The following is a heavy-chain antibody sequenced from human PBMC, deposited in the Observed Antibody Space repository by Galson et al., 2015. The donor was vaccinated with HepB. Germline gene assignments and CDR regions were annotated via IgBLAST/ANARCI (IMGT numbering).Heavy chain of an antibody. J-gene: IGHJ4*02. V-gene: IGHV3-30*18. D-gene: IGHD2-15*01. Sequence: SLRLSCAASGFTFSSYGMHWVRQAPGKGLEWVAVISYDGSNKYYADSVKGRFTISRDNSKNTLYLQMNSLRAEDTAVYYCAKEGDIVVLVAATRGDYFDYWGQGTPVPVSS. CDR2: ISYDGSNK. CDR3: AKEGDIVVLVAATRGDYFDY. CDR1: GFTFSSYG.